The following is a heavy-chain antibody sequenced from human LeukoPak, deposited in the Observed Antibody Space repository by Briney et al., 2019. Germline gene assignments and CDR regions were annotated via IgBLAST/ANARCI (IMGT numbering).Heavy chain of an antibody. CDR3: ARGVVYYYGSGSYDY. CDR1: GFTFSNYW. D-gene: IGHD3-10*01. J-gene: IGHJ4*02. V-gene: IGHV3-7*01. CDR2: IKQDGTEK. Sequence: GGSLRLSCAASGFTFSNYWMSWVRQAPGKGLEWVANIKQDGTEKYYMDSVKGRFTISRDNAKNSLYLQMDSLRAEDTAVYYCARGVVYYYGSGSYDYWGQGTLVTVSS.